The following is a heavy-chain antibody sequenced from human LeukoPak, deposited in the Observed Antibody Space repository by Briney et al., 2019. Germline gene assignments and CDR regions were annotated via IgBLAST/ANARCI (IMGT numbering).Heavy chain of an antibody. CDR2: ISGDGGST. J-gene: IGHJ3*02. CDR3: AKPRRPGYNLDAFDI. CDR1: GFTFYDYA. V-gene: IGHV3-43*02. D-gene: IGHD5-24*01. Sequence: GGSLRLSCAASGFTFYDYAMHWVCQAPGQGLEWVSLISGDGGSTYYADSVKGRFTISRDNSKNSLYLQMNSLRTEDTALYYCAKPRRPGYNLDAFDIWGQGTMVTVSS.